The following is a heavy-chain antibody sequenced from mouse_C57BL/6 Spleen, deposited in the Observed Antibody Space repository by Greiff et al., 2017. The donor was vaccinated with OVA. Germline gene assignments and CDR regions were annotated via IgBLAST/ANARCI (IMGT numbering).Heavy chain of an antibody. D-gene: IGHD1-1*01. J-gene: IGHJ2*01. V-gene: IGHV2-9-1*01. CDR2: IWTGGGT. CDR1: GFSLTSYA. CDR3: ARTGTYYYGSSYFDY. Sequence: VKVVESGPGLVAPSQSLSITCTVSGFSLTSYAISWVRQPPGKGLEWLGVIWTGGGTNYNSALKSRLSISKDNSKSQVFLKMNSLQTDDTARYYCARTGTYYYGSSYFDYWGQGTTLTVS.